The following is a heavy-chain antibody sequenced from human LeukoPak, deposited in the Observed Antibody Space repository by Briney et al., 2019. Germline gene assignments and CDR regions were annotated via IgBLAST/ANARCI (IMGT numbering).Heavy chain of an antibody. CDR3: TTDTWYSAGH. D-gene: IGHD2-15*01. Sequence: QTGGSLRLSCTASGFIFSGSWMAWIRQAPGKGLEWVAIIKKDGSEKYYVDSMKDRFTISRDNAKNSLFLQMNSLRAEDTAIYYCTTDTWYSAGHGGQGTLVTVSS. J-gene: IGHJ4*02. CDR1: GFIFSGSW. V-gene: IGHV3-7*03. CDR2: IKKDGSEK.